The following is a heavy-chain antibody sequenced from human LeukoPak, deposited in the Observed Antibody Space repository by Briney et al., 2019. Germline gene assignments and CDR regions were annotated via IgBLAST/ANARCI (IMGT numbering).Heavy chain of an antibody. Sequence: GGSLRLSWAASGFTFSNYWMRWVRLAPGRGRGWVANIMGDGSEKDYVDSVKCRFTISRDNAQSSLYLQMDSLRAEDTAVYYCARDGVVNFWVSYGTYNYYYHMDVWGKGTTVTVFS. CDR1: GFTFSNYW. CDR3: ARDGVVNFWVSYGTYNYYYHMDV. J-gene: IGHJ6*04. D-gene: IGHD3-3*01. V-gene: IGHV3-7*01. CDR2: IMGDGSEK.